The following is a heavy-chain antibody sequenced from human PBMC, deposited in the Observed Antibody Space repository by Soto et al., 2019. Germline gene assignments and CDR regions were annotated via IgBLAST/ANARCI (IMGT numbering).Heavy chain of an antibody. J-gene: IGHJ6*02. CDR2: MSNSGSDI. V-gene: IGHV3-11*01. Sequence: QVQLVESGGGVVKPGGSLRLYCAASGFTFTDHYMSWIRQVPGKGLEWVSYMSNSGSDIYYEDSVKGRFTISRDNAKNSLYLQMNSLRAEDTAVYYCARGHYGLDVWGQGTTVTVSS. CDR3: ARGHYGLDV. CDR1: GFTFTDHY.